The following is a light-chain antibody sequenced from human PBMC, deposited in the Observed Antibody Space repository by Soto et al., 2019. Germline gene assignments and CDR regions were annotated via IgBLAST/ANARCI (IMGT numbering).Light chain of an antibody. V-gene: IGKV4-1*01. CDR2: WAA. CDR1: QNVLYSSNNKNY. CDR3: QQYYSTPLT. Sequence: DIVMTQSPDSLAVSLGERATINCKSSQNVLYSSNNKNYLAWYQQKPGQPPKLLIYWAATRESGVPDRFSGSGSWTDFSLTIIRRQAEDAAVYYCQQYYSTPLTFRGGTKVEIK. J-gene: IGKJ4*01.